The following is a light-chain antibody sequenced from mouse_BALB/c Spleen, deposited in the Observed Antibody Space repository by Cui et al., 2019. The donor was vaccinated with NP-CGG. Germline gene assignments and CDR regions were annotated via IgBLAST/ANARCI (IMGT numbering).Light chain of an antibody. CDR2: GTN. J-gene: IGLJ1*01. Sequence: AVLTQEHALTTSPGETVTLTCRSSTGAVTTSNYANWVQEKPDHVFTSLIGGTNNRAPGVPARFSGSLIGDKAALTITGAQTEDEAIYFCVLWYSNHWVFGGGTKLNVL. CDR3: VLWYSNHWV. V-gene: IGLV1*01. CDR1: TGAVTTSNY.